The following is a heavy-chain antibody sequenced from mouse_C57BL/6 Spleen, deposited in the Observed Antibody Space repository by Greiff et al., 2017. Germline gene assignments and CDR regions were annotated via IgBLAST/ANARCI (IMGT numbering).Heavy chain of an antibody. CDR2: IYPGDGDT. CDR3: ARSDPGIYYGNYGYAMDY. CDR1: GYAFSSSW. D-gene: IGHD2-1*01. J-gene: IGHJ4*01. Sequence: VQLQQSGPELVKPGASVKISCKASGYAFSSSWMNWVKQRPGKGLEWIGRIYPGDGDTNYNGKLKGKATLTADKSSSTAYMQLSSLTSEDSAVYFCARSDPGIYYGNYGYAMDYWGQGTSVTVSS. V-gene: IGHV1-82*01.